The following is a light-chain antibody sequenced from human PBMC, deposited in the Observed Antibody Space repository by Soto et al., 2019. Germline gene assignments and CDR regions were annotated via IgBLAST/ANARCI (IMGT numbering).Light chain of an antibody. V-gene: IGLV2-14*01. Sequence: QSALTQPASVSGSPGQSITISCTGTSSDVGGYKYVSWYQQHPGKAPKLLIYTVSNRPSGVSNRFSGSKSGNTASLTISGLQAEEEADYYCSSYTSSSSYVFGTGTKVTVL. J-gene: IGLJ1*01. CDR1: SSDVGGYKY. CDR2: TVS. CDR3: SSYTSSSSYV.